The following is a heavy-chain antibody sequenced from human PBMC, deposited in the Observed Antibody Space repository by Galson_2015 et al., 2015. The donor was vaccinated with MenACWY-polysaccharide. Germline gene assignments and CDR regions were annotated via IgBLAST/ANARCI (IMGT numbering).Heavy chain of an antibody. CDR3: TRDMRTLDY. D-gene: IGHD2-15*01. Sequence: SLRLSCAASGFTFSDPAIHWVRQASGTGLEWVGRIRSKANNYATGYAASVKGRFTISRDDSKNTAYLQMNSLKTEDTAVYFCTRDMRTLDYWSQGTLVTVSS. CDR1: GFTFSDPA. V-gene: IGHV3-73*01. J-gene: IGHJ4*02. CDR2: IRSKANNYAT.